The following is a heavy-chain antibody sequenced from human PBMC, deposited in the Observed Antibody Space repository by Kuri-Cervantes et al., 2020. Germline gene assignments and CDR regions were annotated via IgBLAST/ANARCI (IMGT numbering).Heavy chain of an antibody. Sequence: SVKVSSKASGGTLGSFAISWVRQTPGQGLEWMGEVIPLLGTANYAQTFRDRITITTDEVTSTAYMELSSLRSEDTAVYYCARELGSLVTDAFDIWGQGTLVTVSS. D-gene: IGHD3-10*01. J-gene: IGHJ3*02. CDR2: VIPLLGTA. V-gene: IGHV1-69*05. CDR3: ARELGSLVTDAFDI. CDR1: GGTLGSFA.